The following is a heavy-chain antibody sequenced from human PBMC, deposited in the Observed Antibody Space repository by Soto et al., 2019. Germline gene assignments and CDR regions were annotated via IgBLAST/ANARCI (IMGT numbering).Heavy chain of an antibody. D-gene: IGHD6-13*01. CDR3: ARDKTPYDFNYSSSWYP. V-gene: IGHV1-46*01. CDR2: IYPGGVNI. CDR1: GYSFTSHY. J-gene: IGHJ5*02. Sequence: ASVKVSCKAIGYSFTSHYMHWVRQAPGQGLEWMGTIYPGGVNIGYAQKFKGRVTMTKDTSTSTVYMELNSLTSEDTAVYYCARDKTPYDFNYSSSWYPWGQGTLVTVSS.